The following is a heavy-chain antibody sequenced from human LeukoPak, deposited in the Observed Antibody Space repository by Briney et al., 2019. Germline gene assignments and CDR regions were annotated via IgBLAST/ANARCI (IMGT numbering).Heavy chain of an antibody. Sequence: PSGTLSLTCTVSGGSISSYYWSWIRQPPGKGLEWIGYIYYSGSTNYNPSLKSRVTISVDTSKNQFSLKLSSVTAADTAVYYCARHGTGYSSSWYYFDYWGQGTLVTVSS. CDR2: IYYSGST. CDR3: ARHGTGYSSSWYYFDY. V-gene: IGHV4-59*08. J-gene: IGHJ4*02. CDR1: GGSISSYY. D-gene: IGHD6-13*01.